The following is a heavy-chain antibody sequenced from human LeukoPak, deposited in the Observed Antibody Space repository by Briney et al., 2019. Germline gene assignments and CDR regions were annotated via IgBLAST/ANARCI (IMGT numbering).Heavy chain of an antibody. J-gene: IGHJ5*02. CDR1: GFTFSSYD. Sequence: GGSLRLSCAASGFTFSSYDMHWVRQSTGKGLEWVSAIGTAGDTYYSHSVKGRFTTSRENAKNSLYLHMNSLSAGDTAVYFCARGHMLTGYYNFAWFDPWGQGTLVTVSS. CDR3: ARGHMLTGYYNFAWFDP. D-gene: IGHD3-9*01. V-gene: IGHV3-13*01. CDR2: IGTAGDT.